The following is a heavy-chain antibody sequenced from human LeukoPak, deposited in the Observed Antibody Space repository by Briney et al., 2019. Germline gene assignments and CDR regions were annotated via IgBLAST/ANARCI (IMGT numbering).Heavy chain of an antibody. Sequence: GRSLRLSCAASGFTFSSYGMHWVRQAPGKGLEWVAVIWYDGSNKYYADSVKGRFTISRDNSKNTLYLQMNSLSAEDTAVYYCAKDLAAAGALDYWGQGTLVTVSS. CDR2: IWYDGSNK. D-gene: IGHD6-13*01. CDR1: GFTFSSYG. V-gene: IGHV3-33*06. J-gene: IGHJ4*02. CDR3: AKDLAAAGALDY.